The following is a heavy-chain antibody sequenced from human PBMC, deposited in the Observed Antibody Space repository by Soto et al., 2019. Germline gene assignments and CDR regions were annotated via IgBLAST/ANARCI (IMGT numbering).Heavy chain of an antibody. Sequence: ASVKVSCKASGYTFASYDINWVRQAPGRGLEWMGWMNPNSGKTNYAQKFQGRVTITADASTSTAYMELSSLRSEETAVYYCARGSGLVHYYYYYGMDAWGKGTTVTVSS. CDR3: ARGSGLVHYYYYYGMDA. CDR1: GYTFASYD. CDR2: MNPNSGKT. V-gene: IGHV1-8*03. D-gene: IGHD6-19*01. J-gene: IGHJ6*04.